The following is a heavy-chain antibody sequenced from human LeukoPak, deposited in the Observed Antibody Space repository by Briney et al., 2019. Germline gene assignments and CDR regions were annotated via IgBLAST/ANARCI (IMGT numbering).Heavy chain of an antibody. J-gene: IGHJ3*02. CDR2: IKADGSVK. Sequence: GGSLRLSCAASESTFSTFWMSWVRQAPGKGLEWVANIKADGSVKHYVDSVEGRFSISRDNVRSSLYLQMNSLRAEDTAVYYCVRDSDYQRNSGGLYAHYDALDIWGHGTMVTVSS. CDR1: ESTFSTFW. D-gene: IGHD2-21*01. V-gene: IGHV3-7*01. CDR3: VRDSDYQRNSGGLYAHYDALDI.